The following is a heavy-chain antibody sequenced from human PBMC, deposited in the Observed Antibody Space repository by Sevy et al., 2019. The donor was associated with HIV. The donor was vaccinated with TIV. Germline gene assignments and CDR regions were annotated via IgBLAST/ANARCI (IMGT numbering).Heavy chain of an antibody. D-gene: IGHD3-10*01. J-gene: IGHJ3*02. CDR1: EFIFSSHA. CDR3: ARVGRGISAFDI. CDR2: ISGDGENT. Sequence: GGSLRLSCVASEFIFSSHAVSWVRQAPGKGLEWVSAISGDGENTHYADSVRGRFTISRDNFKNTLYLQMNSLRAEATALYYCARVGRGISAFDIWGPGTMVTVSS. V-gene: IGHV3-23*01.